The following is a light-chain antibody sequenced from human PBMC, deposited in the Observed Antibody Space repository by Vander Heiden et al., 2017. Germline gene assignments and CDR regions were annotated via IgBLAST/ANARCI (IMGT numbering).Light chain of an antibody. CDR1: SSDVGGYNY. V-gene: IGLV2-14*01. Sequence: HSALTQPASVSASPGQSITISCTGTSSDVGGYNYVSWYQQHPGKAPKLMIYEVSNRPSGVSNRFSGSKSGNTASLTISGLQAEDEADYYCSSYTSSVYVFGTGTKVTVL. CDR3: SSYTSSVYV. CDR2: EVS. J-gene: IGLJ1*01.